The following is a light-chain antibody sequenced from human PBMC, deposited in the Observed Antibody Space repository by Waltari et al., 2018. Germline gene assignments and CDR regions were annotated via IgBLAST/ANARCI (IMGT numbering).Light chain of an antibody. CDR1: QSVSSSY. Sequence: EIVLTQSPGTLSLSPGERATLSCRASQSVSSSYLAWYQQKPGQAPRLLISGASGRATGIPDRLRGSGSGTDFTLTISRLEPEDFAVYYCQQYGSSLTWTFGQGTKVEIK. V-gene: IGKV3-20*01. CDR2: GAS. CDR3: QQYGSSLTWT. J-gene: IGKJ1*01.